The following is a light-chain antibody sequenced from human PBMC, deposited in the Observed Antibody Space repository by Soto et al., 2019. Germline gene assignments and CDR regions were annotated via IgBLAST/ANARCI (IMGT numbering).Light chain of an antibody. J-gene: IGLJ1*01. CDR1: RSNIGRNI. CDR2: SNN. V-gene: IGLV1-44*01. CDR3: AAWDDSLNGYV. Sequence: QSVLTQSPSASGTPGQRVTISCSGSRSNIGRNIVNWYQQLPGTAPKLLIYSNNHRPSGVPDRFSGSKSGTSASLGISGLQSEDEADYYCAAWDDSLNGYVFGTGTKLTVL.